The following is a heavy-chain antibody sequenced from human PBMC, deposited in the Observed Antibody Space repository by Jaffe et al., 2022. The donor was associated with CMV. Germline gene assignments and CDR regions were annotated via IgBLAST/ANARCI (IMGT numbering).Heavy chain of an antibody. CDR3: ARLPPVRSAAPIDY. J-gene: IGHJ4*02. D-gene: IGHD3-10*01. CDR1: GGSISSSSYY. CDR2: IYYSGST. V-gene: IGHV4-39*01. Sequence: QLQLQESGPGLVKPSETLSLTCTVSGGSISSSSYYWGWIRQPPGKGLEWIGSIYYSGSTYYNPSLKSRVTISVDTSKNQFSLKLSSVTAADTAVYYCARLPPVRSAAPIDYWGQGTLVTVSS.